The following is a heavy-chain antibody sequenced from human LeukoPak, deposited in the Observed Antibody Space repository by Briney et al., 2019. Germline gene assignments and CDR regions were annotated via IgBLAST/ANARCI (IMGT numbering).Heavy chain of an antibody. CDR3: ARVMDHGYSDY. Sequence: SETLSLTCTVSGGSVSGYFWSWTRQPPGGGLEFIGYIFCSGSTKYNPSLKSRVTISVDTSQNHFSLKLSSVTAADTAVYYCARVMDHGYSDYWGQGTLVTVSS. CDR1: GGSVSGYF. J-gene: IGHJ4*02. V-gene: IGHV4-59*02. D-gene: IGHD3-22*01. CDR2: IFCSGST.